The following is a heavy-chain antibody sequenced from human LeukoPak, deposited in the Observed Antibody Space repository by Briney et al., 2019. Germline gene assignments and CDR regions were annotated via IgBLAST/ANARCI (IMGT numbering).Heavy chain of an antibody. D-gene: IGHD4-11*01. CDR2: YDPEEGAM. Sequence: GASVKVSCKVSGSTLAESYIHWLRQAPGKGLEWMGGYDPEEGAMIYAQKFLDRVTMTEDTSTTTAYMEVSSLRSEYTAVYFCAGDRGITVTKDFDYWGQGTLVTVSS. CDR1: GSTLAESY. J-gene: IGHJ4*02. V-gene: IGHV1-24*01. CDR3: AGDRGITVTKDFDY.